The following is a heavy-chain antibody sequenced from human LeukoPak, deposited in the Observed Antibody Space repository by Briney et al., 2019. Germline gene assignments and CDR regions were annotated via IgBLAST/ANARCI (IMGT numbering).Heavy chain of an antibody. CDR1: GFTFSTYW. Sequence: GSLRLSCAASGFTFSTYWMHWVRQAPGKGLVWVSRINSDGSRTTYADSVKGRFTISRDNAKNTLYLQMNSLRTEDTAVYYCARPETQYSSGLDGFDIWGQGTMVTVSS. D-gene: IGHD6-19*01. V-gene: IGHV3-74*01. CDR3: ARPETQYSSGLDGFDI. CDR2: INSDGSRT. J-gene: IGHJ3*02.